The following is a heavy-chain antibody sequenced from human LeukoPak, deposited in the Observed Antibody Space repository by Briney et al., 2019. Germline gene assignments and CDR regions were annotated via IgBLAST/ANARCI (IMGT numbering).Heavy chain of an antibody. CDR2: LYTSGGT. Sequence: SETLSLTCTVSGGSISSYHWSWIRQPAGKGLEWIGRLYTSGGTNYNPSLKSRVSMSVDTSKSQFSLELNSVTTADTAVYYCARSGSYANDAFHIWGQGTMVTVSS. V-gene: IGHV4-4*07. D-gene: IGHD1-26*01. J-gene: IGHJ3*02. CDR1: GGSISSYH. CDR3: ARSGSYANDAFHI.